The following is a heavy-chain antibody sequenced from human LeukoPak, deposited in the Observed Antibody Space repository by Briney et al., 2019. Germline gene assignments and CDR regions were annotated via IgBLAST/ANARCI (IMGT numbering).Heavy chain of an antibody. CDR1: GFTFSDYY. D-gene: IGHD3-10*01. V-gene: IGHV3-30*02. CDR2: IRYDGSNK. Sequence: GGSLRLSCAASGFTFSDYYMSWIRQAPGKGLEWVAFIRYDGSNKYYADSVKGRFTISRDNSKNTLYLQMNSLRAEDTAVYYCAKDTYNPLRGVYMDVWGKGTTVTISS. J-gene: IGHJ6*03. CDR3: AKDTYNPLRGVYMDV.